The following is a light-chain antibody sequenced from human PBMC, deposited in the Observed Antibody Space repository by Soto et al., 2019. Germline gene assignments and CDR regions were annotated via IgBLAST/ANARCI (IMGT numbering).Light chain of an antibody. CDR1: QSVFSN. J-gene: IGKJ4*01. CDR2: GVS. V-gene: IGKV3-15*01. Sequence: EIVMTQSPATLSVSPGERATLSCRASQSVFSNFAWYQQKPGQAPRLIIYGVSTRATGIPVRFSGSGSGTEFTLTISSLQSEDLAVYYCQQYNTWPLTFGGGTKVESK. CDR3: QQYNTWPLT.